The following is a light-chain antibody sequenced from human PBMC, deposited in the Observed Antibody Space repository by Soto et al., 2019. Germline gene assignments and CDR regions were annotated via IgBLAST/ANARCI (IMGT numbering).Light chain of an antibody. CDR3: QSYDSSLGGVV. J-gene: IGLJ2*01. CDR2: GNS. Sequence: QSVLTQPPSVSGAPGQRVTISCTGSSSNIGAGYDVHWYQQLPGTAPKLLIYGNSNRPSGVPDRFSGSKSGTSASLAITGLQAEDEADYYGQSYDSSLGGVVFGGGTKLTVL. CDR1: SSNIGAGYD. V-gene: IGLV1-40*01.